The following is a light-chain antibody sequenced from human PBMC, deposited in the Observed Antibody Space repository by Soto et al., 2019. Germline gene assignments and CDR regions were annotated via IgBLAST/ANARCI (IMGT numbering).Light chain of an antibody. CDR3: CSHSSSITWM. CDR1: SSDVGSYNL. Sequence: QSALTQPASVSGSPGQSITISCTGTSSDVGSYNLVSWYQQHPGKAPKLIIHEVTNRPSGVSGRFSGSKSGNTAFLTISGLQAEDEAVYYCCSHSSSITWMFGGGTQLTVL. J-gene: IGLJ3*02. V-gene: IGLV2-23*02. CDR2: EVT.